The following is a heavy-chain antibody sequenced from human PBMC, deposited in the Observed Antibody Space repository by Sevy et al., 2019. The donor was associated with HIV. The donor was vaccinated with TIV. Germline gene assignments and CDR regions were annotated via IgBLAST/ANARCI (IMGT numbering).Heavy chain of an antibody. CDR2: INWNGGST. D-gene: IGHD3-10*01. V-gene: IGHV3-20*04. CDR3: AGGYGSGSSGYYYMDV. Sequence: GGSLRLSCAASGFTFDDYGMSWVRQAPGKGLEWVSGINWNGGSTGYADSVKGRFTISRDNAKNSLYLQMNSLRAEDTAVYYCAGGYGSGSSGYYYMDVWGKGTTVTVSS. J-gene: IGHJ6*03. CDR1: GFTFDDYG.